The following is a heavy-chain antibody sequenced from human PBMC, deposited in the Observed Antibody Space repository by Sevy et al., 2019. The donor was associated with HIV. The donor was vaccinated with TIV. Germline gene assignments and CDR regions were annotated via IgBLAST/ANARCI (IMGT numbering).Heavy chain of an antibody. V-gene: IGHV3-23*01. CDR2: IYGSGGVT. CDR3: AGGGYDSSGSFDALDI. J-gene: IGHJ3*02. D-gene: IGHD3-22*01. Sequence: GGSLRLSCKPSGFTFTSYAMNWVRQAPGKGLEWISTIYGSGGVTYYADSVKGRFTIFRDKSKNALYLQMNSLRTEDTALNYCAGGGYDSSGSFDALDIWGQGTMVTVSS. CDR1: GFTFTSYA.